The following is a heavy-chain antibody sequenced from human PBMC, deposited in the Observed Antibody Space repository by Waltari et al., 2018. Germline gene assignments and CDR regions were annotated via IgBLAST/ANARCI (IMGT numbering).Heavy chain of an antibody. J-gene: IGHJ6*02. D-gene: IGHD3-3*01. CDR1: GFTVSSNY. CDR2: IYGGGST. CDR3: ARGHYDFSYGMDV. Sequence: EVQLVESGGGLIQPGGSLRLSCAASGFTVSSNYMRWVRQAPGKGMEWVSVIYGGGSTYYADSVKGRFTISRDNSKNTLYLQMNSLRAEDTAVYYCARGHYDFSYGMDVWGQGTTVTVSS. V-gene: IGHV3-53*01.